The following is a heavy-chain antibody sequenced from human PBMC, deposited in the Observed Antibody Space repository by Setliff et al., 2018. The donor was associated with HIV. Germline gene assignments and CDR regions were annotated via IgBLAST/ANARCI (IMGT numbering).Heavy chain of an antibody. CDR2: VHHSGST. CDR1: SDSISSSY. V-gene: IGHV4-59*01. J-gene: IGHJ5*02. Sequence: PSETLSLTCTVSSDSISSSYWTWIRQPPGQGLEWIGYVHHSGSTKYNASLRSRVTMSVDTSKNLFSLTLRSVTAADTAVYYCASAGPYCGDDCPYNWLPPWGQGTLVTVSS. CDR3: ASAGPYCGDDCPYNWLPP. D-gene: IGHD2-21*02.